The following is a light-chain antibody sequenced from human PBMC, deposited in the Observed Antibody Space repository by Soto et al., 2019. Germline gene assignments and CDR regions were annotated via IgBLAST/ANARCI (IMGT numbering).Light chain of an antibody. V-gene: IGLV2-14*03. CDR3: SSYTRGSFV. Sequence: QSALTQPASVSRSPGQSITIPCTGTSSDVGGHNYVSWYQQHPGKAPKLILYDVSDRPSGVSSRFSGSRSGNTASLTISGLQAEDEADYHCSSYTRGSFVFGTGTKVTVL. CDR1: SSDVGGHNY. CDR2: DVS. J-gene: IGLJ1*01.